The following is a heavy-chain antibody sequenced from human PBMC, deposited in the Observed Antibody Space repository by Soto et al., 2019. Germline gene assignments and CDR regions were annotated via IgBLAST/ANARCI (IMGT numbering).Heavy chain of an antibody. J-gene: IGHJ2*01. D-gene: IGHD2-2*01. Sequence: EVQLVESGGGLVKPGGSLRLSCAASGFTFSNAWMSWVRQAPGKGLEWVGRIKSKTDRGTTDYAAPVQGRFTISRDDSKNTLYLQINSLKTEDTAVYYCATYCSSTRCVGWWYLDLWGRGTLVTVSS. CDR2: IKSKTDRGTT. CDR3: ATYCSSTRCVGWWYLDL. V-gene: IGHV3-15*05. CDR1: GFTFSNAW.